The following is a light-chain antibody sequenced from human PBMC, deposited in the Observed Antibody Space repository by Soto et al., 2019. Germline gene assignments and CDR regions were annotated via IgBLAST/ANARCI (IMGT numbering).Light chain of an antibody. Sequence: QSALAQPASVSASPGQSITISCTGTSSDVGGYNYVSWYQQHPGKAPQLMIYDVSYRPSGISNRFSGSKSGNTASLTISGLQAEDEADYYGSSYTSSSTRVVFGGGTQLTVL. V-gene: IGLV2-14*01. CDR2: DVS. CDR3: SSYTSSSTRVV. J-gene: IGLJ2*01. CDR1: SSDVGGYNY.